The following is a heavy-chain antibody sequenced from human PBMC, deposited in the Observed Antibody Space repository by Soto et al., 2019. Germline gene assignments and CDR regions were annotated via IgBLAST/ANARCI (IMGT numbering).Heavy chain of an antibody. D-gene: IGHD5-18*01. Sequence: QVQLVQSGAEVKKPGSSVKVSCKASGGTFSSYAISWVRQAPGQGLEWMGGIIPIFGTANYAQKFQGRVTMSADESTSTAYMELSSLRSEDTAVYYCASPIPPYGYGSPRYYYYGMDVWGQGTTVTVSS. CDR2: IIPIFGTA. V-gene: IGHV1-69*12. CDR3: ASPIPPYGYGSPRYYYYGMDV. CDR1: GGTFSSYA. J-gene: IGHJ6*02.